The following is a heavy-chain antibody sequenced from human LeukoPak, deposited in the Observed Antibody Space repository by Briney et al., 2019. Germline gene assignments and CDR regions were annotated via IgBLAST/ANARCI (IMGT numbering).Heavy chain of an antibody. CDR2: INWNGGST. CDR3: AKAVESGGLFDY. Sequence: SGGSLRLSCVGFGYTFDDHGMSWVRQAPGKGLEWVAGINWNGGSTGYADSVKGRFTVSRDNSKNTLYLQMSSLRAEDTAVYYCAKAVESGGLFDYWGQGTLVTVSS. J-gene: IGHJ4*02. CDR1: GYTFDDHG. V-gene: IGHV3-20*04. D-gene: IGHD4-23*01.